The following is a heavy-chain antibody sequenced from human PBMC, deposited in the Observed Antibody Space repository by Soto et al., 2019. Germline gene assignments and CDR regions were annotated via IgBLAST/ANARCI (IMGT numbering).Heavy chain of an antibody. V-gene: IGHV3-23*01. CDR2: ITDSGAAS. D-gene: IGHD2-15*01. CDR1: GFTLNKYA. J-gene: IGHJ4*02. CDR3: ARDLSVVFDY. Sequence: GGALGLACPASGFTLNKYAMSWVRQAPGKGLEWVSAITDSGAASHYADSVKGRFTVSRDNSKNTLYLQMNSLRADDTAVYYCARDLSVVFDYWGQGTLVTVSS.